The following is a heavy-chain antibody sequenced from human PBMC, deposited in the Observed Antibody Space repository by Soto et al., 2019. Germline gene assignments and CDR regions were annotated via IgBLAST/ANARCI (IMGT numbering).Heavy chain of an antibody. Sequence: QVQLVQSGAELKKPGASVKVSCKASGYTFTSYGISWVRQAPGQGLEWMGWISAYNGNTNYAQKLQGRVTMATDPATSTGYKGVRSLRSDDTAVYYCARERGYGDSDAFDIWGQGTMVTVSS. CDR1: GYTFTSYG. CDR3: ARERGYGDSDAFDI. CDR2: ISAYNGNT. J-gene: IGHJ3*02. D-gene: IGHD4-17*01. V-gene: IGHV1-18*01.